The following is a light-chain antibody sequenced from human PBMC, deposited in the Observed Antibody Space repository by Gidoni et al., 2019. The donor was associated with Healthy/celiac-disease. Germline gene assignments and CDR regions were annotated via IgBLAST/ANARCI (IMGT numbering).Light chain of an antibody. V-gene: IGKV1-33*01. Sequence: DIQMTQSPSSLSASVGDRVTITCHASQDISNYLNWYQQKPGKATKLLIYDASNLETGVPSRFSGSGSGTDFTFTISSLQPEDIATYYCQQYDNLLALTFGGGTKVEIK. J-gene: IGKJ4*01. CDR1: QDISNY. CDR2: DAS. CDR3: QQYDNLLALT.